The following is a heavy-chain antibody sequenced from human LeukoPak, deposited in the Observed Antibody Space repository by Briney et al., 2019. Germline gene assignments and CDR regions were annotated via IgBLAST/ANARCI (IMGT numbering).Heavy chain of an antibody. Sequence: GGSLRLSCAASGFPFNNYPMNWVRQLPGGRLEWVSAISGAGSSTSYTDSVKGRFIISRDNSKNTLYLQMNSLRADDTAVYYCARSPTAINGYFDPWGQGTLVTVSS. V-gene: IGHV3-23*01. CDR1: GFPFNNYP. D-gene: IGHD2-2*01. CDR2: ISGAGSST. J-gene: IGHJ5*02. CDR3: ARSPTAINGYFDP.